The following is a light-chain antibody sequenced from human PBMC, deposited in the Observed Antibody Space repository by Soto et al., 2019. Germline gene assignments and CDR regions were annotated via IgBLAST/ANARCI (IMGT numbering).Light chain of an antibody. V-gene: IGKV2-28*01. CDR3: MQALHTPPT. Sequence: DIVMTQSPLSLPVTPGEPASISCRSSQSLLHSNGYNYLDWYLQKPGQSPQLLIYLGSNRASGVPDRFSGSGSGTDFTLKISRVEAEDVGFYYCMQALHTPPTFGGGTKV. J-gene: IGKJ4*01. CDR1: QSLLHSNGYNY. CDR2: LGS.